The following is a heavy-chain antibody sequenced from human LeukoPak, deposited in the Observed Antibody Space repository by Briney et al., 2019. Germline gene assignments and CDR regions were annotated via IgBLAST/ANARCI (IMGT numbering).Heavy chain of an antibody. D-gene: IGHD1-26*01. J-gene: IGHJ3*02. CDR1: GFTFSSYA. Sequence: GGSLRLSCAASGFTFSSYAMHWVRQAPGKGLEYVSAISSNGGSTHYANSVKGRVTISRDNSKNTLYLQMGSLRAEDMAVYYCARVSGATSWGAFDIWGQGTMVTVSS. V-gene: IGHV3-64*01. CDR2: ISSNGGST. CDR3: ARVSGATSWGAFDI.